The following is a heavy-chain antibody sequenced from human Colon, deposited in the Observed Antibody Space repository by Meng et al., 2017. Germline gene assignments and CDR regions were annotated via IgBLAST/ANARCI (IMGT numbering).Heavy chain of an antibody. CDR2: ISDSGSP. Sequence: SETLSLTCSASGASISSDYWPWIRQPPGKGLEFIAYISDSGSPNHTPSLKRRVTLSLDTSKNQFSLSLASVTAADTAVYYCARVAAVTRYIDYWGQGTLVTVSS. CDR3: ARVAAVTRYIDY. CDR1: GASISSDY. V-gene: IGHV4-59*12. J-gene: IGHJ4*02. D-gene: IGHD4-17*01.